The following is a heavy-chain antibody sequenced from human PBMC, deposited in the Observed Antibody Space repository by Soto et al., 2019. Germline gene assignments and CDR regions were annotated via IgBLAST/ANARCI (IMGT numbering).Heavy chain of an antibody. D-gene: IGHD4-17*01. J-gene: IGHJ3*02. CDR2: VYHRGRT. CDR1: GGSITKTTYS. Sequence: QLQLQESGSGLVKPSQTLSLTCTVSGGSITKTTYSWNWIRQPPGKGLAWIGNVYHRGRTNYNPSLKSRVTISADPSRNEFSLRLDSVTAADTAMYYCARADYRDYVDALDIWGQGTMVTVSS. V-gene: IGHV4-30-2*01. CDR3: ARADYRDYVDALDI.